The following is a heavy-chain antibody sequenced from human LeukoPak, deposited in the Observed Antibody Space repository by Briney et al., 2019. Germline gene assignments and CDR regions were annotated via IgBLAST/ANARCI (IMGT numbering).Heavy chain of an antibody. V-gene: IGHV1-18*01. Sequence: ASVKVSCKASGYTFTSYGVSCVRQAPGQGLEWMGWISAYNGNTNYAQKLQGRVTMTTDTSTSTAYMELRSLRSDDTAVYYCARGDATYCGGDCYPFDYWGQGTLVTVSS. CDR1: GYTFTSYG. CDR2: ISAYNGNT. J-gene: IGHJ4*02. D-gene: IGHD2-21*01. CDR3: ARGDATYCGGDCYPFDY.